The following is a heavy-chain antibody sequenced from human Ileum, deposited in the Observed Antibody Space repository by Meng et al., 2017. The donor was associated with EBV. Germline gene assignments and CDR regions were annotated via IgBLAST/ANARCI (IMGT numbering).Heavy chain of an antibody. CDR2: ITHSGST. Sequence: QGALQQWGAGLLKPSETLSLTCAVYGGSLSGYYWSWIRQPPGKGLEWIGEITHSGSTNYNSSLKSRVTILVDTSKNQLSLKMNSVTAADTAVYYCARCYDSSGYYELNHFDHWGQGTLVTVSS. V-gene: IGHV4-34*01. CDR1: GGSLSGYY. J-gene: IGHJ4*02. CDR3: ARCYDSSGYYELNHFDH. D-gene: IGHD3-22*01.